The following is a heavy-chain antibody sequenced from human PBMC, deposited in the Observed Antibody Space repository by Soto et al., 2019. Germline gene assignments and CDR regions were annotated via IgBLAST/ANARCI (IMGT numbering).Heavy chain of an antibody. CDR2: ISGGGDTT. V-gene: IGHV3-23*01. J-gene: IGHJ4*02. CDR3: AKGRGGSGSLTPRVDF. Sequence: EVQLLESGGGLVQPGGSLSLSCAASGFTFNNYAMTWVRQAPGKGLEWVSAISGGGDTTSYADSVKGRFTVSRDGAKNTMYLQMSSLRAQDTALYCCAKGRGGSGSLTPRVDFWGQGTMVTVSS. D-gene: IGHD3-10*01. CDR1: GFTFNNYA.